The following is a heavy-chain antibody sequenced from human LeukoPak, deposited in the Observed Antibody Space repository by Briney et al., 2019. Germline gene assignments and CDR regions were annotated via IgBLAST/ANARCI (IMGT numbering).Heavy chain of an antibody. CDR1: GFTFSYYG. CDR3: ATYRQVLLPFES. Sequence: PGGSLRLSCAASGFTFSYYGMYWVRQAPGKRLEWVAFVRYDGNDKYYADSVKGRFTISRDNFKNTLYLQMNSLRAEDTAVYYCATYRQVLLPFESWGQGTLVTVSS. V-gene: IGHV3-30*02. D-gene: IGHD2-8*02. J-gene: IGHJ4*02. CDR2: VRYDGNDK.